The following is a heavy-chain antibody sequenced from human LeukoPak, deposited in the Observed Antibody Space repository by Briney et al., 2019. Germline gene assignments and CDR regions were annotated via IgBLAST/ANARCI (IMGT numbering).Heavy chain of an antibody. CDR3: ARDKAGYNDY. V-gene: IGHV4-59*01. J-gene: IGHJ4*02. Sequence: PSETLSLTCTVSGGSISSYYWSWIRQPPGKGLEWIGYIYYSGSTTYNPSLKSRVSISVDTSKNQFSLRRPYVTAADTAVYYCARDKAGYNDYWGQGTLVTVSS. CDR2: IYYSGST. D-gene: IGHD5-24*01. CDR1: GGSISSYY.